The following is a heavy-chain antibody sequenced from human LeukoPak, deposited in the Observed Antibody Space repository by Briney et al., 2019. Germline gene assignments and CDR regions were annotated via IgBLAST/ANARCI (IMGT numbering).Heavy chain of an antibody. J-gene: IGHJ4*02. Sequence: GGSLRLSCAASGFTFSSYWMSWVRQAPGKGLEWVANIKQDGSEKYYVDSVKGRFTISRDNAKNSLYLQMNSLRAEDTAVYYCARERDRPSSWHESIDYWGQGTLVTVSS. D-gene: IGHD6-13*01. CDR3: ARERDRPSSWHESIDY. CDR1: GFTFSSYW. CDR2: IKQDGSEK. V-gene: IGHV3-7*01.